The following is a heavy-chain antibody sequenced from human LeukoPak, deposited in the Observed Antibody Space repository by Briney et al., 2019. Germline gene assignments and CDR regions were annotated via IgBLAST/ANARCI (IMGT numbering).Heavy chain of an antibody. CDR3: ARDRGGTHLDAFDI. CDR1: GGSISSYY. CDR2: IYHSGST. D-gene: IGHD1-1*01. J-gene: IGHJ3*02. V-gene: IGHV4-59*01. Sequence: PSETLSLTCTVSGGSISSYYWSWIRQPPGKGLEWIGYIYHSGSTNYNPSLKSRVTISVDTSKNQFSLKLSSVTAADTAVYYCARDRGGTHLDAFDIWGQGTMVTVSS.